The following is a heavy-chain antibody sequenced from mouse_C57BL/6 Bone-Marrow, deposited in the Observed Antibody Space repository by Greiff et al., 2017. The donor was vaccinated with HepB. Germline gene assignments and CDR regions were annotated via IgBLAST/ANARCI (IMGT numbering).Heavy chain of an antibody. CDR3: ARNYGNYPAMDY. CDR1: RYSFTGYY. CDR2: INPSTGGT. D-gene: IGHD2-1*01. V-gene: IGHV1-42*01. Sequence: VQLQQSGPELVKPGASVKISCKASRYSFTGYYMNWVKQSPEKSLEWIGEINPSTGGTTYNQKFKAKATLTVDKSSSTAYMQLKSLTSEDSAVYYCARNYGNYPAMDYWGQGTSVTVSS. J-gene: IGHJ4*01.